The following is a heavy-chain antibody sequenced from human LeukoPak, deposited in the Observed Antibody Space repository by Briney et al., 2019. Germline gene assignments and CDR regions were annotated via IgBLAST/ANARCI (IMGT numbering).Heavy chain of an antibody. CDR2: INSDGSST. Sequence: GGSLRLSCAASGFTFSSYWMHWVRQAPGKGLVWVSRINSDGSSTSYADSVKGRFTISRDNAKNTLYLQMNSLRAEDTAVYYCARGGHDYGDYLFDYWGQGTLVTVSS. J-gene: IGHJ4*02. CDR1: GFTFSSYW. V-gene: IGHV3-74*01. CDR3: ARGGHDYGDYLFDY. D-gene: IGHD4-17*01.